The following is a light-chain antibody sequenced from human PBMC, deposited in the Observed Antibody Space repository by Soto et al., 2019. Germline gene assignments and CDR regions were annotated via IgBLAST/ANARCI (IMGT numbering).Light chain of an antibody. V-gene: IGKV1-5*03. CDR2: KAS. CDR1: QSISSW. J-gene: IGKJ4*01. Sequence: QYPSTLSASIGDRVTITCRAGQSISSWLAWYQQKPGKAPKLLISKASTLQSGVPPRFSGSGSGTEFALTISSLQPDDFATYYCQQYESYPMTFGGGTKVDIK. CDR3: QQYESYPMT.